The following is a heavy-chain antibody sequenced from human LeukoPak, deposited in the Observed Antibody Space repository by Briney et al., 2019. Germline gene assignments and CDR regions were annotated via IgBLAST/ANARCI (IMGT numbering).Heavy chain of an antibody. Sequence: SESLSLTCTVSGGSISSYDWSWIRQPPGKGLEWIGYIYYSESTNYNPSLKSRVTISVDTSKNQFSLKLSSVTAADTAVYYCARGESRYFDWLIQPYYNYYGMDVWGQGTTVTVSS. CDR2: IYYSEST. CDR3: ARGESRYFDWLIQPYYNYYGMDV. CDR1: GGSISSYD. V-gene: IGHV4-59*01. J-gene: IGHJ6*02. D-gene: IGHD3-9*01.